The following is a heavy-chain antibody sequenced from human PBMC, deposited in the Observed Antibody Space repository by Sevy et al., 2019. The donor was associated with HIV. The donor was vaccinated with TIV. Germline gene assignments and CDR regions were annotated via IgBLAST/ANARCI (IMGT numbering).Heavy chain of an antibody. CDR3: VRRGWYFDS. D-gene: IGHD3-10*01. CDR2: MNPNTGAT. Sequence: GESLKISCKTSGYTFTSYDINWVRQATGQGLEWMGWMNPNTGATGSAQKFQGRITVTWNTSMSTAYMELSRLTSEDTAVYYCVRRGWYFDSWGQGTLVTVSS. V-gene: IGHV1-8*01. J-gene: IGHJ4*02. CDR1: GYTFTSYD.